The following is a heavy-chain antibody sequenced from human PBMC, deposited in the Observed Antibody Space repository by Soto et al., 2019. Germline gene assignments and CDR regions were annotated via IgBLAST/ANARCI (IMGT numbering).Heavy chain of an antibody. V-gene: IGHV4-61*01. Sequence: SETLSLTCSVSGGSVNSGSYYWSWIRQPPGKGLEWIGYIYYSGRTTYNPSLKSRVTISVDTSKNQFSLKLSSVTAADTAMYYCARRISMAEIFDYWGQGTLVTVS. J-gene: IGHJ4*02. CDR2: IYYSGRT. D-gene: IGHD6-19*01. CDR3: ARRISMAEIFDY. CDR1: GGSVNSGSYY.